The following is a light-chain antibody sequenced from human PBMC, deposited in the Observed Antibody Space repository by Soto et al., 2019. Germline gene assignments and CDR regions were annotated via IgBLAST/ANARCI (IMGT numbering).Light chain of an antibody. Sequence: EIVLTQSPGTLSLSPGERATLSCRASQSVSSSYLAWYQHKPGQAPRLLMYGTSSRATGIPDRFSGSGSGTDFTLTISRLEPGDFAVYYFQQYDTPPETFGQGTKV. J-gene: IGKJ1*01. V-gene: IGKV3-20*01. CDR3: QQYDTPPET. CDR2: GTS. CDR1: QSVSSSY.